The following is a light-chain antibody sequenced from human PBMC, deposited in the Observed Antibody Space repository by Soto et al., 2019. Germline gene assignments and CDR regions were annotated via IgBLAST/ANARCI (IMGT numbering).Light chain of an antibody. Sequence: EIVMTQSPATLSVSPGERATLSCRASQSVSSNLAWYQQKPGQALRLLIYGASTRATGIPARFSGSGSGTEFTLTISSLQSEDFAIFYCQQYHNWPPVTFGGGTKVEIK. CDR1: QSVSSN. CDR3: QQYHNWPPVT. J-gene: IGKJ4*01. V-gene: IGKV3-15*01. CDR2: GAS.